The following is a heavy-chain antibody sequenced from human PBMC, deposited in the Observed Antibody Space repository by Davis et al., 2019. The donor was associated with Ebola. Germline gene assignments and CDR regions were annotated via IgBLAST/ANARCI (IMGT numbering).Heavy chain of an antibody. Sequence: PGGSLRLSCAASGFTFSSYAMHWVRQAPGKGLEWVAVISYDGSNKYYADSVKGRFTISRDNSKNTLYLQMNSLRAEDTAVYYCARDRYYDFLSYWGQGTLVTVSS. V-gene: IGHV3-30-3*01. D-gene: IGHD3-3*01. J-gene: IGHJ4*02. CDR1: GFTFSSYA. CDR3: ARDRYYDFLSY. CDR2: ISYDGSNK.